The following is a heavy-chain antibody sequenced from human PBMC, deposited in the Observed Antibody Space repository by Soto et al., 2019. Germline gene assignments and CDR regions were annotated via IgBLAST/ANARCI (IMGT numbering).Heavy chain of an antibody. CDR2: INSDGSST. D-gene: IGHD3-3*01. CDR3: ARVSPHYDFWSGPQYYYGMDV. Sequence: GGSLRLSCAASGFTFSSYWMHWVRQAPGKGLVWVSRINSDGSSTSYADSVKGRFTISRDNAKNTLYLQMNSLRAEDTAVYYCARVSPHYDFWSGPQYYYGMDVWGQGTTATVSS. V-gene: IGHV3-74*01. CDR1: GFTFSSYW. J-gene: IGHJ6*02.